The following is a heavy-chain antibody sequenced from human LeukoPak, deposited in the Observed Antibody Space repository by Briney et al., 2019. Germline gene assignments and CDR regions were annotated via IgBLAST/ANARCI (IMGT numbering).Heavy chain of an antibody. CDR1: GFTFSSYW. Sequence: PGGSLRLSCAASGFTFSSYWMHWVRQVPGKGLVWVSHITSDGSGTSFADSVKGRFTISRDNAKNTLYLQMNSLRAEDTAVYYCVAAYGDYEFDYWGQGTLVTVSS. CDR3: VAAYGDYEFDY. J-gene: IGHJ4*02. CDR2: ITSDGSGT. V-gene: IGHV3-74*01. D-gene: IGHD4-17*01.